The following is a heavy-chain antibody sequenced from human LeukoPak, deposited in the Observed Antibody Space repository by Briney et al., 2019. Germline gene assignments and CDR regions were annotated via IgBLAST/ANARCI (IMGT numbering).Heavy chain of an antibody. CDR3: ARHSCTGNSCHFDY. Sequence: ASVKVPCKASGYTFIDYYMHWVRQAPGQGLEWMGIINPRGGSTTYAQKLQGRVTMTRDTSTSTVYMELSSLRSEDTALYYCARHSCTGNSCHFDYWGQGTLVTVSS. CDR1: GYTFIDYY. CDR2: INPRGGST. J-gene: IGHJ4*02. V-gene: IGHV1-46*04. D-gene: IGHD2-8*02.